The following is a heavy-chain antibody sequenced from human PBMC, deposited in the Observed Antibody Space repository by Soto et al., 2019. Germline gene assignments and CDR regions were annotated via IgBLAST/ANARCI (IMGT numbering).Heavy chain of an antibody. J-gene: IGHJ4*02. CDR1: GYIFTTYS. CDR3: ARVRSSGREFVY. Sequence: QVQLVQSGAEMKRPGASVILSCKASGYIFTTYSIHWVRQTAGQGLEWMAKVDPRDGSTGYAQKFRGRVSMAWDTSTGTVSMEVSSLTSDDTATYYCARVRSSGREFVYWGQGTQVTVSS. V-gene: IGHV1-46*01. D-gene: IGHD6-25*01. CDR2: VDPRDGST.